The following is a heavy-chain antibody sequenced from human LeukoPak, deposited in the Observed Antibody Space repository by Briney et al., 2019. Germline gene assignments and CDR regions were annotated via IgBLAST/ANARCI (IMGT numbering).Heavy chain of an antibody. J-gene: IGHJ4*02. CDR2: ISGSGAST. CDR1: GFSFSNYA. D-gene: IGHD1-26*01. CDR3: AKDVGKWESLHFFDY. Sequence: GGSLRLSCSASGFSFSNYAMHWVRQAPGKGLEWISGISGSGASTYYADSVKGRFTISRDDSRNTLYLQMNSLRGDDTAVYYCAKDVGKWESLHFFDYWGQGTLVTVSS. V-gene: IGHV3-23*01.